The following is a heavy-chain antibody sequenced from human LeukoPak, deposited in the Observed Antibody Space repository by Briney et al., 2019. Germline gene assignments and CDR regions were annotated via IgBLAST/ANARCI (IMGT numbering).Heavy chain of an antibody. CDR1: GFTFTSSA. CDR3: AAEYYDYGDYVGY. D-gene: IGHD4-17*01. J-gene: IGHJ4*02. CDR2: IVVGSGNT. V-gene: IGHV1-58*02. Sequence: SVKVSCKASGFTFTSSAMQWVRQARGQRLEWIGWIVVGSGNTNYVQKFQERVTIARDMSTSTAYMELSSLRSEDTAVYYCAAEYYDYGDYVGYWGQGTLVTVSS.